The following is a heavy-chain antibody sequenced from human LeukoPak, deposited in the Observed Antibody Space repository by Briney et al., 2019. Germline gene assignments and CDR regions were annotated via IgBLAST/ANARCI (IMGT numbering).Heavy chain of an antibody. D-gene: IGHD2-2*01. CDR2: IYYSGST. V-gene: IGHV4-61*01. Sequence: SETLSLTCTVSGGSLSSGSYYWSWIRQPPGKGLEWIGYIYYSGSTNYNPSLKSRVTISVDTSKNQFSLKLSSVTAADTAVYYCARVEDCSSTSCYTFDYWGQGTLVTVSS. CDR3: ARVEDCSSTSCYTFDY. J-gene: IGHJ4*02. CDR1: GGSLSSGSYY.